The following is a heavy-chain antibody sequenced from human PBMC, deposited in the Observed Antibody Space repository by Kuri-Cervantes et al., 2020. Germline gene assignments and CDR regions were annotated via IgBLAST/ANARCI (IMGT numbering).Heavy chain of an antibody. Sequence: GSLRLSCAVYGGSFSGYYWSWIRQPPGKGLEWIGEINRGGSTNYNPSLKSRVTISVDTSKNQFSLKLSSVTAADTAVYYYARGSIRGHFDYWGQGTLVTVSS. CDR2: INRGGST. CDR1: GGSFSGYY. CDR3: ARGSIRGHFDY. J-gene: IGHJ4*02. D-gene: IGHD2-21*01. V-gene: IGHV4-34*01.